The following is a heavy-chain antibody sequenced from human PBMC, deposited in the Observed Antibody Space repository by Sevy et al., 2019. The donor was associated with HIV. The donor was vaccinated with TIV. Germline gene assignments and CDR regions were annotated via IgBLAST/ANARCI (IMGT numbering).Heavy chain of an antibody. V-gene: IGHV3-11*06. Sequence: GGSLRLSCAVSGFSFSDYYMSWIRQAPGKGLECVSDISSRSTYIKYADSVKGRFTISRDNAKNSLSLQMNSLRAEDTAVYYCARDRQLGYYDILTGYSFFDYWGQGTLVTVSS. CDR1: GFSFSDYY. CDR3: ARDRQLGYYDILTGYSFFDY. CDR2: ISSRSTYI. D-gene: IGHD3-9*01. J-gene: IGHJ4*02.